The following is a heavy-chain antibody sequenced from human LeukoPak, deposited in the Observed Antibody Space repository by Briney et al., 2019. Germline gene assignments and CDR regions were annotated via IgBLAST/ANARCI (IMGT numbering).Heavy chain of an antibody. J-gene: IGHJ4*02. CDR1: GGSINY. V-gene: IGHV4-4*07. CDR2: IYSTGST. CDR3: ARQIASAGTAGFDF. D-gene: IGHD6-13*01. Sequence: PSETLSLTCTVSGGSINYWSWIRRPAGKGLEWIGRIYSTGSTNYNPSLKSRVTMSVDTSENQFSLRLRSVTAADTAVYYCARQIASAGTAGFDFWGQGALVTVSS.